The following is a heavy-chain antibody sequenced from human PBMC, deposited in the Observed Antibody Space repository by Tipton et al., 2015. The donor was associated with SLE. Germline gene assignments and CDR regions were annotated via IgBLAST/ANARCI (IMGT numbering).Heavy chain of an antibody. CDR3: AGEPGNWFDP. CDR1: GGSISRYY. Sequence: LRLSCTVSGGSISRYYWSWIRQPAGKGLEWIGRVHSSGTTLYNPSLNSRVTVSVDTSKNQFSLKLTSVTAADSAVYYCAGEPGNWFDPWGQGTPVTVSS. V-gene: IGHV4-4*07. CDR2: VHSSGTT. J-gene: IGHJ5*02.